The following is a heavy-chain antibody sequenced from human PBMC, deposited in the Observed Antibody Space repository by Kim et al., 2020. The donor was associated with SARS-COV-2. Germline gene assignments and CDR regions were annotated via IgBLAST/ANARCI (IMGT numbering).Heavy chain of an antibody. V-gene: IGHV4-34*01. CDR1: GGYFSGYY. Sequence: SETLSLTCAVYGGYFSGYYWSWIRQPPGKGLEWIGEINHSGSTNYNPSLKSRVTISVDTSKNQFSLKLSSVTAADTAVYYCARVPGVTVLLGYYYFGMDVWGQGTTVTVSS. D-gene: IGHD3-10*01. CDR2: INHSGST. J-gene: IGHJ6*02. CDR3: ARVPGVTVLLGYYYFGMDV.